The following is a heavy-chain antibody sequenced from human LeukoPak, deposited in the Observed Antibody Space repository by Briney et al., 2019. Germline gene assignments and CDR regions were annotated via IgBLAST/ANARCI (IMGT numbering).Heavy chain of an antibody. Sequence: GGPLRLSCAASGFTFSSYSMNWVRQAPGKELEWVSSISSSSSYIYYADSVKGRFTISRDNAKNPLYLQMNSLRAEDTAVYYCARDRRFGELSPYFDYWGQGTLVTVSS. D-gene: IGHD3-10*01. CDR3: ARDRRFGELSPYFDY. J-gene: IGHJ4*02. V-gene: IGHV3-21*01. CDR2: ISSSSSYI. CDR1: GFTFSSYS.